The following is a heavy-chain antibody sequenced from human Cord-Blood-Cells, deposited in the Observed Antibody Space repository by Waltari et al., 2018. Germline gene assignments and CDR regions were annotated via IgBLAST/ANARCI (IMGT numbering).Heavy chain of an antibody. CDR3: TRPHSSGLDY. CDR2: IRSKANSYAT. D-gene: IGHD6-19*01. Sequence: EVQLVESGGGLVQPGGSLKLSCAASGFTFSGSAMHWVRQASGKGLEGVGRIRSKANSYATAYAASVKGRFTISRDDSKNTAYLQMNSLKTEDTAVYYCTRPHSSGLDYWGQGTLVTVSS. CDR1: GFTFSGSA. V-gene: IGHV3-73*02. J-gene: IGHJ4*02.